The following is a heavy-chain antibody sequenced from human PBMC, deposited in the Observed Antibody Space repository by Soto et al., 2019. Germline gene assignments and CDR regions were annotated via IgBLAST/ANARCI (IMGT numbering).Heavy chain of an antibody. J-gene: IGHJ4*02. CDR1: GGSISSYY. D-gene: IGHD3-9*01. Sequence: PSETLSLTCTVSGGSISSYYWSWIRQPPGKGLEWIGYIYYSGSTNYNPSLKSRVTISVDTSKNQFSLKLSSVTAADTAVYYCARVTVGYYDILTGSIFDYWGQGTLVTVSS. V-gene: IGHV4-59*01. CDR3: ARVTVGYYDILTGSIFDY. CDR2: IYYSGST.